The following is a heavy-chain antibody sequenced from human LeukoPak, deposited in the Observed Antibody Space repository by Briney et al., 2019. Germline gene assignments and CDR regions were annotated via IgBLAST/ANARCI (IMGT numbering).Heavy chain of an antibody. CDR2: LSGSGDST. J-gene: IGHJ4*02. D-gene: IGHD2-2*01. CDR3: AKEVWSAMYYFDF. CDR1: GFTFRSYD. V-gene: IGHV3-23*01. Sequence: GGSLRLSCAASGFTFRSYDMSWVRQAPGKGLEWVSTLSGSGDSTYYADSVKGRFTISRDNSKNTLFPQMNSMRAEDTAVYYCAKEVWSAMYYFDFWGQGTLVTVSS.